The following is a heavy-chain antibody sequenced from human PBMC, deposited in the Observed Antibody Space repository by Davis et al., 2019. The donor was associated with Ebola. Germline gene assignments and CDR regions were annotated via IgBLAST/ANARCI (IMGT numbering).Heavy chain of an antibody. V-gene: IGHV4-4*07. CDR1: GGSISSYY. CDR3: ARDRYSSSWTGWFDP. CDR2: IYTSGST. J-gene: IGHJ5*02. D-gene: IGHD6-13*01. Sequence: PSETLSLTCTVSGGSISSYYWSWIRQPAGKGLEWIGRIYTSGSTNYNPSLKSRVTMSVDTSKNQFSLKLSSVTAADTAVYYCARDRYSSSWTGWFDPWGQGTLVTVSS.